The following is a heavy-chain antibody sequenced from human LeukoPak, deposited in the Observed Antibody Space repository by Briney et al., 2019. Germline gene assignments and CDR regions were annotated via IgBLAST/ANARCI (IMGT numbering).Heavy chain of an antibody. Sequence: SETLSLTCAVYGASFSDDYWNWIRQLPGKGLEWLGEMNHRGTHEYNPSLKSRVTMSVDTSKNEFSLRLTSVTAADTAVYYCARTIVGPGTSYFDQWGQGTLVTVSS. V-gene: IGHV4-34*01. CDR1: GASFSDDY. CDR2: MNHRGTH. J-gene: IGHJ4*02. D-gene: IGHD2-21*01. CDR3: ARTIVGPGTSYFDQ.